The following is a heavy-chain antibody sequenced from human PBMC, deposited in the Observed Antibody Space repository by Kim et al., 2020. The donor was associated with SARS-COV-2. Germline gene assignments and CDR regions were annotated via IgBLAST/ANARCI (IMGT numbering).Heavy chain of an antibody. Sequence: ASVKVSCKASGYIFTNFAIQWVRQAPGQRLEWMGWINAGTGNTKFSQQFQGRVTFTRDTSAHTASMELSSLGSEDTAVYYCARDLFHTGFDYWGQGTLVAVSS. CDR1: GYIFTNFA. CDR3: ARDLFHTGFDY. CDR2: INAGTGNT. D-gene: IGHD2-8*02. J-gene: IGHJ4*02. V-gene: IGHV1-3*01.